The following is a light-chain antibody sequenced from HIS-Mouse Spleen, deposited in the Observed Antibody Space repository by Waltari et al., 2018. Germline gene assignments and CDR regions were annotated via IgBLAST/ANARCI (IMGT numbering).Light chain of an antibody. CDR1: SGSIASNY. CDR2: EDN. Sequence: NFMLTQPHPVSESPGKTVTISCPRSSGSIASNYLQWYQQRPGSAPTTVIYEDNQRPSGVPDRFSGSIDSSSNSASLTISGLKTEDEADYYCQSYDSSNLVFGGGTKLTVL. CDR3: QSYDSSNLV. V-gene: IGLV6-57*04. J-gene: IGLJ3*02.